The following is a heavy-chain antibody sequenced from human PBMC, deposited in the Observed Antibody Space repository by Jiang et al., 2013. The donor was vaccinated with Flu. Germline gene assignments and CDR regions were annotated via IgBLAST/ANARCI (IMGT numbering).Heavy chain of an antibody. CDR2: IDSHSITI. J-gene: IGHJ2*01. CDR1: GFTFSTYS. Sequence: VQLLESGGGLVQPGGSLRLSCAASGFTFSTYSMNWVRQAPGKGLEWVSYIDSHSITIYYADSVKGRFTISRDNAKNSLYLQMNSLRAEDTAVYYCAVEGGESLWGRGTLVSVSS. V-gene: IGHV3-48*01. CDR3: AVEGGESL. D-gene: IGHD3-16*01.